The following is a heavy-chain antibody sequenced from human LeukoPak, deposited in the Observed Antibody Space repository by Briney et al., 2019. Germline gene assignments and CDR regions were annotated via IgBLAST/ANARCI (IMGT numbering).Heavy chain of an antibody. CDR2: MNPKSGST. D-gene: IGHD3-16*02. V-gene: IGHV1-8*01. Sequence: ASVKVSCKASGYTFSSYDINWVRQATGQGLEWMGWMNPKSGSTGYAQKFQGRVTMTRDTSISTAYMELSRLRSDDTAVYYCARGGIMITFGGVIVRERFFGYWGQGTLVTVSS. J-gene: IGHJ4*02. CDR3: ARGGIMITFGGVIVRERFFGY. CDR1: GYTFSSYD.